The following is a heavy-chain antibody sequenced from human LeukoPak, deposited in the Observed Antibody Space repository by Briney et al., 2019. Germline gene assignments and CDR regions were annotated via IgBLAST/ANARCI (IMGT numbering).Heavy chain of an antibody. V-gene: IGHV3-33*08. CDR3: ARDPIVVVPAVGMDV. J-gene: IGHJ6*02. D-gene: IGHD2-2*01. Sequence: GGSLRLSCAASGFTFSNHAMNWVRQAPGKGLEWVAVIWYDGSNKHYADSVKGRFTISRDNSKNTVYLQMNSLRAEDMAVYYCARDPIVVVPAVGMDVWGQGTTVTVSS. CDR1: GFTFSNHA. CDR2: IWYDGSNK.